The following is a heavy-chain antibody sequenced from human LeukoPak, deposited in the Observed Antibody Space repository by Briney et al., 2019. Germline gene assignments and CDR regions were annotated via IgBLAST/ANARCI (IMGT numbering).Heavy chain of an antibody. CDR3: ARLIGWGYSNSSYFDY. CDR2: INHSGST. CDR1: GGSFSGYY. Sequence: SETLSLTCAVYGGSFSGYYWSWIRQPPGKGLEWIGEINHSGSTNYNPSLKSRVTISVDTSKNQFSLKLSSVTAADTAVYYCARLIGWGYSNSSYFDYWGQGTLVTVSS. V-gene: IGHV4-34*01. D-gene: IGHD6-6*01. J-gene: IGHJ4*02.